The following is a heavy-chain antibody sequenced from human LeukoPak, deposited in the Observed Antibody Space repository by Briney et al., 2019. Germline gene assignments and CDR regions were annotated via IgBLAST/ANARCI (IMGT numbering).Heavy chain of an antibody. V-gene: IGHV3-7*01. CDR1: GFTFRNYW. D-gene: IGHD5-24*01. Sequence: AGGSLRLSCAASGFTFRNYWMSWVRRSPGKGLEWVANIKEDGSEKYYADSVKGRFTISRDNAKNSLYLHMNSLRADDTAVYYCAGERDMATIWEIFEYWGQGALVTVSS. CDR2: IKEDGSEK. J-gene: IGHJ4*02. CDR3: AGERDMATIWEIFEY.